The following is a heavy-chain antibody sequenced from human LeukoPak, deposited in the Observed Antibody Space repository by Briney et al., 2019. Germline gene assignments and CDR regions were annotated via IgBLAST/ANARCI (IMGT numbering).Heavy chain of an antibody. Sequence: ASVKVSCKASGYTFTSYGISWVRQAPGQGLEWMGWISAKNGDIKYTQKLQGRVTMTTDTSTTTAYMELSSLRSEDTAVYYCATQGSVAALDYWGQGTLVTVSS. J-gene: IGHJ4*02. V-gene: IGHV1-18*04. CDR2: ISAKNGDI. D-gene: IGHD6-19*01. CDR3: ATQGSVAALDY. CDR1: GYTFTSYG.